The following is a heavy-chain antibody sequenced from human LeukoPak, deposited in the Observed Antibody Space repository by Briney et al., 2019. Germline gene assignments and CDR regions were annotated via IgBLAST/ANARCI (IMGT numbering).Heavy chain of an antibody. D-gene: IGHD3-10*01. J-gene: IGHJ3*02. CDR1: GFTFSDYY. CDR2: ISSSSSYT. Sequence: GGSLRLPCAASGFTFSDYYMSWIRQAPGKGLEWVSYISSSSSYTNYADSVKGRFTISRDNAKNSLYLQMNSLRAEDTAVYYYARRAMVRGVMNAFDIWGQGTMVTVSS. V-gene: IGHV3-11*06. CDR3: ARRAMVRGVMNAFDI.